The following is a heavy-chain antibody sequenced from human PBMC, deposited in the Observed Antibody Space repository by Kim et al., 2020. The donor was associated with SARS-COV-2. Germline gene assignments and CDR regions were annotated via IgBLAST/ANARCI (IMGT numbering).Heavy chain of an antibody. D-gene: IGHD6-13*01. CDR3: ARDSAPVYIWY. J-gene: IGHJ1*01. CDR1: GFTFGSYC. CDR2: IYTEGTTT. V-gene: IGHV3-74*01. Sequence: GGSLRLSCAASGFTFGSYCMQWVRQAPGKGLVWVSRIYTEGTTTSYADSVKGRFSVSRDNTRNTLYLHMNSLRPEDTALYYCARDSAPVYIWYWGHGA.